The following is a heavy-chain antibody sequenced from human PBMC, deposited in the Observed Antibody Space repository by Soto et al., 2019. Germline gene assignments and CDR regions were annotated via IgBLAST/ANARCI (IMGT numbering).Heavy chain of an antibody. Sequence: GGSLRLSCAASGFTFSSYSMNWVRQAPGKGLEWVSSISSSSSYIYYADSVKGRFTISRDNAKNSLYLQMNSLRSEDTAVYYCARSGITGTTLKYYYYYYGMDVWGQGTTVTVSS. J-gene: IGHJ6*02. V-gene: IGHV3-21*04. CDR1: GFTFSSYS. CDR2: ISSSSSYI. D-gene: IGHD1-7*01. CDR3: ARSGITGTTLKYYYYYYGMDV.